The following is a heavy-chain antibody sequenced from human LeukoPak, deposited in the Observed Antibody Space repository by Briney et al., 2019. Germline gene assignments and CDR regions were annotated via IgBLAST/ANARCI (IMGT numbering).Heavy chain of an antibody. CDR3: ARHEGYYDSVVDPHFQH. V-gene: IGHV4-59*08. D-gene: IGHD3-22*01. Sequence: SETLSLTCTVSGGSIGSYYWSWIRQPPGKGLEWIGYIYYSGSTNYNPSLKSRVTISVDTSKNQFSLKLSSVTAADTAVYYCARHEGYYDSVVDPHFQHWGQGTLVTVSS. CDR2: IYYSGST. J-gene: IGHJ1*01. CDR1: GGSIGSYY.